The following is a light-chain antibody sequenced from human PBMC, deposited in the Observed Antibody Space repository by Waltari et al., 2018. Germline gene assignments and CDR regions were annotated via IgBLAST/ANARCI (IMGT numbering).Light chain of an antibody. Sequence: SSELTQDPAVSVALGQTVRITCQGDSLSTYYASWYQQRPGQAPLLVIYGKNNRPSGIPDRFSGSSSGNTASLTISGAQAEDEADYYCNSRDSSGNHVLFGGGTKLTVL. J-gene: IGLJ2*01. V-gene: IGLV3-19*01. CDR1: SLSTYY. CDR2: GKN. CDR3: NSRDSSGNHVL.